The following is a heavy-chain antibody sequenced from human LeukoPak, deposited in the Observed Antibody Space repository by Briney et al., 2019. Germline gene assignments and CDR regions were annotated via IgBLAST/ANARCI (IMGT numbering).Heavy chain of an antibody. CDR3: ASSPGYIED. V-gene: IGHV3-66*01. J-gene: IGHJ4*02. CDR1: GFRVSMSY. CDR2: MYSSGNT. Sequence: GGSLRLSCIASGFRVSMSYMNWVRQAPGKGLEWVSVMYSSGNTFYSDSVKGRFTVSRDSSENTLYLQMNSLRAEDTAVYYCASSPGYIEDWGQGTLVTVSS.